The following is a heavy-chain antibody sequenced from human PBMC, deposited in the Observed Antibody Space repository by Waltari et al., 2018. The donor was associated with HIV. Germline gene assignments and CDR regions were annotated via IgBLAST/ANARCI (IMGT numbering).Heavy chain of an antibody. V-gene: IGHV3-23*01. CDR2: ISGDTNTI. CDR1: GFSFSNYA. CDR3: AKSTGRSSATFSFEY. Sequence: VRLLESGGGFVQPGGSLSLSCAASGFSFSNYAISWVRQAPGKGLEWVSSISGDTNTINYSDSVRGRFTISRDNPKKAVYLQANSLRAEDTAIYYCAKSTGRSSATFSFEYWGQGALVTVSS. J-gene: IGHJ4*02. D-gene: IGHD1-26*01.